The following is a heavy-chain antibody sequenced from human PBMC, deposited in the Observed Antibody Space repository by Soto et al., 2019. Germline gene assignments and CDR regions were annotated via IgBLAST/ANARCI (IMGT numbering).Heavy chain of an antibody. D-gene: IGHD3-10*01. V-gene: IGHV3-30-3*01. J-gene: IGHJ6*02. Sequence: PGGSLRLSCAASGFTFSSYAMHWVRQAPGKGLEWVAVISYDGSNKYYADSVKGRFTISRDNSKNTLYLQMNSLRAEDTAVYYCAGDGYYYGSGSHYGMDVWGQGTTVTVSS. CDR1: GFTFSSYA. CDR3: AGDGYYYGSGSHYGMDV. CDR2: ISYDGSNK.